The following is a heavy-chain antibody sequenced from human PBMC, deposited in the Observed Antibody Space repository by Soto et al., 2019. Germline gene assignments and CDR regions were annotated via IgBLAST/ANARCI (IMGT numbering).Heavy chain of an antibody. CDR3: AKGLTVGYYYGMDV. Sequence: GGSPRLCCAASGFTVSSYAMSGVRQDPGKGLEWVSAISGSGGSTYYADSVKGRFTISRDNSKNTLYLQMNSLRAEDTAVYYCAKGLTVGYYYGMDVWGQGTTVTVSS. J-gene: IGHJ6*02. D-gene: IGHD4-4*01. V-gene: IGHV3-23*01. CDR2: ISGSGGST. CDR1: GFTVSSYA.